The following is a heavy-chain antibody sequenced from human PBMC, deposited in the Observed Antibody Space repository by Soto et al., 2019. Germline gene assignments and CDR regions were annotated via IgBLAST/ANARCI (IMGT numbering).Heavy chain of an antibody. D-gene: IGHD2-15*01. CDR3: ARPVVAAMNWFDP. Sequence: QLQLQESGPGLVKPSETLSLTCTVSGGSISSSSYYWGWIRQPPGKGLEWIGSIYYSGSTYYNPSLKSRVTISVDTSKNQFSLKLSSVTAADTAVYYCARPVVAAMNWFDPWGQGTLVTVSS. CDR1: GGSISSSSYY. J-gene: IGHJ5*02. CDR2: IYYSGST. V-gene: IGHV4-39*01.